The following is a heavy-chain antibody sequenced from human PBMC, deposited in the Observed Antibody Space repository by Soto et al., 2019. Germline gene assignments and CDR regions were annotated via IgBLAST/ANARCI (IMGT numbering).Heavy chain of an antibody. CDR3: ARAPTTVTGDAFDI. D-gene: IGHD4-17*01. CDR1: GFTFSSYG. CDR2: IWYDGSNK. Sequence: GGSLRLSCAASGFTFSSYGMHWVRQAPGKGLEWVAVIWYDGSNKYYADSVKGRFTISRDNSKNTLYLQMNRLRAEDTAVYYCARAPTTVTGDAFDIWGQGTMVTVSS. J-gene: IGHJ3*02. V-gene: IGHV3-33*01.